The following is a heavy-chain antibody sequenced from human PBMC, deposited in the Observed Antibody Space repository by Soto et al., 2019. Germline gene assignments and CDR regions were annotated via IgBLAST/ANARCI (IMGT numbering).Heavy chain of an antibody. Sequence: QLQLQESGPGLVKPWETLSLTCTVSGDSISSSNYFWGWIRQPPGKGLEWIGTIFYSGSTYYNPSLKSRVPISVATSKNQFSLRLISVTAADTALYYCARRYGWLYFDYWGQGSLVTVSS. CDR2: IFYSGST. CDR3: ARRYGWLYFDY. V-gene: IGHV4-39*01. D-gene: IGHD6-19*01. CDR1: GDSISSSNYF. J-gene: IGHJ4*02.